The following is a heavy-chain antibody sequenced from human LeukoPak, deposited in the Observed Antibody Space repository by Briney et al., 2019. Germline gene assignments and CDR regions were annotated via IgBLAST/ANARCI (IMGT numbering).Heavy chain of an antibody. Sequence: GGSLRLSCAASGFTFSNYAMSWVRQAPGKGLEWVSGISDSGNSTYYADSVKGRFTISRDNSKNTLYLQMNSLRAEDTAVYYCAKDLGGGSCYWGQGTLVTVSS. D-gene: IGHD2-15*01. J-gene: IGHJ4*02. CDR1: GFTFSNYA. CDR2: ISDSGNST. CDR3: AKDLGGGSCY. V-gene: IGHV3-23*01.